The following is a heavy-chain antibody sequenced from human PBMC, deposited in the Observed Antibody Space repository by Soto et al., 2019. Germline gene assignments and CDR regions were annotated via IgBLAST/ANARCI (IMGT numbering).Heavy chain of an antibody. V-gene: IGHV3-33*01. Sequence: QVQLVESGGGVVQPGRSLTVYCSASGFTFSNYGMHWVRQAPGKGLEWVAVIWYDGSNKYYTDSVKGRFTISRDNSENTPYLQMNSLRAEDTAMYYCARGMGYSSGWYDYWGQGTLVTVSS. CDR2: IWYDGSNK. CDR1: GFTFSNYG. CDR3: ARGMGYSSGWYDY. J-gene: IGHJ4*02. D-gene: IGHD6-19*01.